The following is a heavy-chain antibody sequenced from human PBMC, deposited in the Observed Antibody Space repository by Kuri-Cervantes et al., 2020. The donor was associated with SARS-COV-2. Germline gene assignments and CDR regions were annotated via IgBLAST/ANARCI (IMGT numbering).Heavy chain of an antibody. D-gene: IGHD4-17*01. Sequence: GGSLRLSCAASGFTFSNYGMHWVRQAPGKGLEGVAVISYDGSNKYYADSVKGRFTISRDNSKNTLYLQMNSLRAEDTAVYYCAKDPRTTVTTFLFDYWGQGTLVTVSS. V-gene: IGHV3-30*18. CDR3: AKDPRTTVTTFLFDY. CDR2: ISYDGSNK. J-gene: IGHJ4*02. CDR1: GFTFSNYG.